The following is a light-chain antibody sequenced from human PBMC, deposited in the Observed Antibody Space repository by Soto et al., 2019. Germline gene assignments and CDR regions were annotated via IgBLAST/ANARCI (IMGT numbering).Light chain of an antibody. Sequence: DIQMTQSPSTLSASLGDRVTITCRASQSISSWLAWYQQKPGKAPKLRFYKASSLESGVPSRFSGSGSGTEFTLTISSLQPEDFATYYCQQSYSSPPTFGQGTKVDIK. CDR1: QSISSW. CDR2: KAS. CDR3: QQSYSSPPT. J-gene: IGKJ1*01. V-gene: IGKV1-5*03.